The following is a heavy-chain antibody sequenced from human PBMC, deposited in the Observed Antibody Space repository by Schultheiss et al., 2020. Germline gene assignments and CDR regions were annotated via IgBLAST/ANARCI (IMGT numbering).Heavy chain of an antibody. D-gene: IGHD2-2*01. CDR3: ARDIPAASAGVDYYYYMDV. Sequence: ASVKVSCKASGYTFTGYYMHWVRQAPGQGLEWMGWISAYNGNTNYAQKLQGRVTMTTDTSTSTAYMELRSLRSDDTAVYYCARDIPAASAGVDYYYYMDVWGKGTTVIVYS. J-gene: IGHJ6*03. CDR2: ISAYNGNT. CDR1: GYTFTGYY. V-gene: IGHV1-18*04.